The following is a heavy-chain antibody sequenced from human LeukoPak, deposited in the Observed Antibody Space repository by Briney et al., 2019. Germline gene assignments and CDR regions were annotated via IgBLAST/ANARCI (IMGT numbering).Heavy chain of an antibody. D-gene: IGHD1-26*01. V-gene: IGHV1-69*13. Sequence: GASVKVSCKASGYTFSSYAISWVRQPPGQGLEWMGGIIPIFGTANYAQKFQCRVTITADESTSTAYMELSRLRSEDTAVYYCARGYSGSYQAFDIWGQGTMVTVSS. CDR1: GYTFSSYA. CDR2: IIPIFGTA. J-gene: IGHJ3*02. CDR3: ARGYSGSYQAFDI.